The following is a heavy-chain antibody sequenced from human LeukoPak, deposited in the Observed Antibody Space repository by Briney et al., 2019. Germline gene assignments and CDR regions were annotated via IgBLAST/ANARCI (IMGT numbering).Heavy chain of an antibody. V-gene: IGHV4-34*01. D-gene: IGHD2-2*01. Sequence: SETLSLTCAVYGGSFSGYYWSWIRQPPGKGLEWIGEINHSGSTNYNPSLKSRVTISVDTSKNQFSLKLSSVTAADTAVYYCARLLPDIVVVPAAKVIGNDAFDIWGQGTMVTVSS. CDR1: GGSFSGYY. J-gene: IGHJ3*02. CDR3: ARLLPDIVVVPAAKVIGNDAFDI. CDR2: INHSGST.